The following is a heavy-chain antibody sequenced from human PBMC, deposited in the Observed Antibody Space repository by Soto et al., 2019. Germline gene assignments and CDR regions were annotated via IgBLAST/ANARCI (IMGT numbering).Heavy chain of an antibody. D-gene: IGHD1-26*01. CDR2: IIPILGVT. CDR1: GGTFSSYT. J-gene: IGHJ6*02. V-gene: IGHV1-69*02. CDR3: ARGGGNYGLDV. Sequence: QVNLVQSGAEVKKPGSSVKVSCKASGGTFSSYTFSWVRQAPGQGLEWMGRIIPILGVTKYAEKFQGRVTITADKSTSTAYMGLSSLRSEDTAVYYCARGGGNYGLDVWGQGTTVTVSS.